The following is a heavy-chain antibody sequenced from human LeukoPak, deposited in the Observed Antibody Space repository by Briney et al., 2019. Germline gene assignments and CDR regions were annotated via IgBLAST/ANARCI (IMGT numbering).Heavy chain of an antibody. Sequence: GGSLRLSCAASRFTFSSYSMNWFRQAPGKGLEWVSSISSSSSYIYYADSVKGRFTISRDNAKNSLYLQMNSLKTEDTAVYYCTATYYYDSSADKTMPDYWGQGTLVTVSS. CDR2: ISSSSSYI. CDR3: TATYYYDSSADKTMPDY. D-gene: IGHD3-22*01. CDR1: RFTFSSYS. V-gene: IGHV3-21*03. J-gene: IGHJ4*02.